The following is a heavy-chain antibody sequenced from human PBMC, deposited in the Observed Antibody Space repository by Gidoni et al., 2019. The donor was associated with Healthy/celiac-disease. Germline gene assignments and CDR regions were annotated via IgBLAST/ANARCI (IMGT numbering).Heavy chain of an antibody. CDR3: ARMTYYYDSSGYPSAYMDV. D-gene: IGHD3-22*01. Sequence: QVQLVQSGAEVKKPGASVKVSCKASGYTFTSYGISWVRQAPGQGLEWMGWISAYNGNTNYAQKLQGRVTMTTDTSTSTAYMELRSLRSDDTAVYYCARMTYYYDSSGYPSAYMDVWGKGTTVTVSS. V-gene: IGHV1-18*04. CDR1: GYTFTSYG. J-gene: IGHJ6*03. CDR2: ISAYNGNT.